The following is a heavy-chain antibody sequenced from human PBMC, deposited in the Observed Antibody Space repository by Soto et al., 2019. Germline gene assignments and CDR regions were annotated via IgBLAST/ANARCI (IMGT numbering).Heavy chain of an antibody. V-gene: IGHV4-38-2*01. CDR1: GYSISSGYY. J-gene: IGHJ5*02. CDR3: ARAEVTNWFDP. Sequence: SETLSLTCAVSGYSISSGYYWGWIRQPPGKGLEWIGSIYHSGSTYYNPSLKSRVTISVDTSKNQFSLKLSSVTAADTAVYYCARAEVTNWFDPWGQGTLVTVSS. CDR2: IYHSGST.